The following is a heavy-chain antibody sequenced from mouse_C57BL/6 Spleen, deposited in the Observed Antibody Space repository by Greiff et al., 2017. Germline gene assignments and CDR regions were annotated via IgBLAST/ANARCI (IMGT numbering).Heavy chain of an antibody. V-gene: IGHV1-18*01. Sequence: VQLKESGPELVKPGASVKIPCKASGYTFTDYNMDWVKQSHGKSLEWIGDINPNNGGTIYNQKFKGKATLTVDKSSSTAYMELRSLTSEDTAVYYCARRDFFAYWGQGTLVTVSA. CDR2: INPNNGGT. J-gene: IGHJ3*01. CDR3: ARRDFFAY. CDR1: GYTFTDYN.